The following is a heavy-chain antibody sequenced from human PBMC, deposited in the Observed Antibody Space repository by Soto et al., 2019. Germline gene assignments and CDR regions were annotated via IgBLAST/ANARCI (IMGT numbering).Heavy chain of an antibody. CDR3: ARRGSYYVGHYFDY. D-gene: IGHD1-26*01. Sequence: GASVKVSCKASGYTFTSYDINWVRQATGQGLEWMGWMNPNSGNTGYAQKFQGRVTMTRNTSISTAYMELSSLRSEDTAVYYCARRGSYYVGHYFDYWGQGTLVTVSS. V-gene: IGHV1-8*01. J-gene: IGHJ4*02. CDR2: MNPNSGNT. CDR1: GYTFTSYD.